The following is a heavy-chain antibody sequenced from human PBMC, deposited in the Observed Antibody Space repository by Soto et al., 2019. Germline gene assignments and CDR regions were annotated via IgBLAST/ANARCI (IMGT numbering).Heavy chain of an antibody. CDR3: AHSPQVTVTTFFFDS. Sequence: QITLKESGPTLVKPTQPLKLTCSFSGFSLSPSGVGVGWFRRPPGKALEGLALVYWGDDKRYRPSLKSRLTVTKDPSKISMNLTRTNVDPAYTATYYCAHSPQVTVTTFFFDSWGQGTLVTVSS. CDR1: GFSLSPSGVG. V-gene: IGHV2-5*02. J-gene: IGHJ4*02. CDR2: VYWGDDK. D-gene: IGHD2-21*02.